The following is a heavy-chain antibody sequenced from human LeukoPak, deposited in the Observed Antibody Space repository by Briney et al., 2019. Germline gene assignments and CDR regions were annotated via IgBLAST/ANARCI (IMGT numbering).Heavy chain of an antibody. V-gene: IGHV4-59*01. CDR3: ARDPGESYFDY. CDR2: IYYSGST. CDR1: SGSISSYY. J-gene: IGHJ4*02. Sequence: SETLSLTCTVSSGSISSYYWSWIRQPPGKGLEWIGYIYYSGSTNYNPSLKSRVTISVDTSKNQFSLKLSSVTAADTAVYYCARDPGESYFDYWGQGTLVTVSS.